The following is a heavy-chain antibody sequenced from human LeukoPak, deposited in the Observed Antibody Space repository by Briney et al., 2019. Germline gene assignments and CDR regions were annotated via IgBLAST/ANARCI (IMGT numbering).Heavy chain of an antibody. V-gene: IGHV4-59*12. CDR1: GGSISSYY. J-gene: IGHJ3*02. D-gene: IGHD3-3*01. CDR3: ARGLGSGYYPSDI. Sequence: SETLSLTCTVSGGSISSYYWSWIRQPPGKGLEWIGYIYYTGSTNYNPSLKSRVTISLDTSKNQFSLRLSSVTAADTAVYYCARGLGSGYYPSDIWGQGTMVTVSS. CDR2: IYYTGST.